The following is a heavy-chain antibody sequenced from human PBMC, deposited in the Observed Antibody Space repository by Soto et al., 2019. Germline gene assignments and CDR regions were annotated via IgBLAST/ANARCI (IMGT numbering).Heavy chain of an antibody. J-gene: IGHJ4*02. Sequence: DVQLVESGGGLVQPGRSLRLSCAASGFTFDDYAMHWVRQAPGKGLEWVSGISWNSGSIGYADSVKGRFTISRDNAKNSLYLQMNSLRAEDTALYYCAKVLITGTGFDYWGQGTLVTVSS. V-gene: IGHV3-9*01. CDR3: AKVLITGTGFDY. D-gene: IGHD1-20*01. CDR1: GFTFDDYA. CDR2: ISWNSGSI.